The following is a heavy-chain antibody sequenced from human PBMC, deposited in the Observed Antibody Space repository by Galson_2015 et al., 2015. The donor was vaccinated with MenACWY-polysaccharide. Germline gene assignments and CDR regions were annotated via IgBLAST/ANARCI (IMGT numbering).Heavy chain of an antibody. V-gene: IGHV4-34*01. Sequence: SETLSLTCAVYGGSFSGYYWSWIRQPPGKGLEWIGEINHSGSTNYNPSLKSRVTISVDTSKNQFSLKLSSVTAADTAVYYCARAGSGGPFDYWGQGTLVTVSS. CDR2: INHSGST. D-gene: IGHD6-19*01. CDR1: GGSFSGYY. CDR3: ARAGSGGPFDY. J-gene: IGHJ4*02.